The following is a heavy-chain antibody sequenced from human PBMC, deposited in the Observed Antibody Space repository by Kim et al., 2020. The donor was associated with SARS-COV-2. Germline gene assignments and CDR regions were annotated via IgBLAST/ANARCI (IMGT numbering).Heavy chain of an antibody. D-gene: IGHD3-3*01. J-gene: IGHJ4*02. CDR3: AKWSDGFDY. Sequence: YVDSVKGRFTISRDNARNSLYLQMNSLRAEDTAVYYCAKWSDGFDYWGRGTLVNVSA. V-gene: IGHV3-7*03.